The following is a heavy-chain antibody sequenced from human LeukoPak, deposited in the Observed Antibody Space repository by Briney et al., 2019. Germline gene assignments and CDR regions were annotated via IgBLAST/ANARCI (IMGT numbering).Heavy chain of an antibody. CDR2: ISAYNGNT. Sequence: ASVKVSCKASGYTFTSYGISWVRQAPGQGLKWMGWISAYNGNTNYAQKLQGRVTVTADTSTSTAYMELRSLRSEDTAVYYCARGMGYSYGHPQGAFDVWGQGTMVTVSS. CDR3: ARGMGYSYGHPQGAFDV. V-gene: IGHV1-18*01. D-gene: IGHD5-18*01. J-gene: IGHJ3*01. CDR1: GYTFTSYG.